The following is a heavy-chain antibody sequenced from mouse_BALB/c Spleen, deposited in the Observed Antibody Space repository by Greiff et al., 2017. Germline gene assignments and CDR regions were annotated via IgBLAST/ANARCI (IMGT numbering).Heavy chain of an antibody. CDR3: AGGDYGWYFDV. CDR1: GFNIKDTY. V-gene: IGHV14-3*02. J-gene: IGHJ1*01. Sequence: EVKVEESGAELVKPGASVKLSCTASGFNIKDTYMHWVKQRPEQGLEWIGRIDPANGNTKYDPKFQGKATITADTSSNTAYLQLSSLTSEDTAVYYCAGGDYGWYFDVWGAGTTVTVSS. D-gene: IGHD1-1*01. CDR2: IDPANGNT.